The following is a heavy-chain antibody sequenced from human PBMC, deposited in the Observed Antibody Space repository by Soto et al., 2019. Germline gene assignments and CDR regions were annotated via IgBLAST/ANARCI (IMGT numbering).Heavy chain of an antibody. J-gene: IGHJ5*02. D-gene: IGHD5-12*01. CDR3: ARHHGPTTSENWFDP. Sequence: GSVKVTFKVSGYTFTDYYLHWVRQAPGQGLEWMGCINPNTGDTRFPQKFQGRVTLTRDTSISTGYMELNSLRSDDTALYYCARHHGPTTSENWFDPWGQGTLVTVSS. V-gene: IGHV1-2*02. CDR2: INPNTGDT. CDR1: GYTFTDYY.